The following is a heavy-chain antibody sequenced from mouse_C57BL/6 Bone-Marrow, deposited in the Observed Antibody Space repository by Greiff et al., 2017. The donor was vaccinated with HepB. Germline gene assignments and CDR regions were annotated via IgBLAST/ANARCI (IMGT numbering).Heavy chain of an antibody. Sequence: EVKLMESGPGLAKPSQSLSLTCSVTGYSITSDYWNWIRKFPGNKLEYMGYISYSGSTYYNPSLKSRISITRDTSKNQYYLQLNSVTTEDTAIYYCARSDYYGSSHYYAMDYWGQGTSVTVSS. CDR1: GYSITSDY. J-gene: IGHJ4*01. CDR3: ARSDYYGSSHYYAMDY. D-gene: IGHD1-1*01. V-gene: IGHV3-8*01. CDR2: ISYSGST.